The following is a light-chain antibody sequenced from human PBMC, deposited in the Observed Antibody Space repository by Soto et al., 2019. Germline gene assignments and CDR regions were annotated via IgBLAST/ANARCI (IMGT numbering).Light chain of an antibody. Sequence: DIQMTQSPSTLSASVGDRVTITCRASQSITTWLAWYQQKPGKAPKLLIYDASSLESGVPLRFSGSGSGTEFTLTISSLQPDDFATYYCQQSYSSPPTFGQGTKVDIK. CDR3: QQSYSSPPT. V-gene: IGKV1-5*01. CDR2: DAS. CDR1: QSITTW. J-gene: IGKJ1*01.